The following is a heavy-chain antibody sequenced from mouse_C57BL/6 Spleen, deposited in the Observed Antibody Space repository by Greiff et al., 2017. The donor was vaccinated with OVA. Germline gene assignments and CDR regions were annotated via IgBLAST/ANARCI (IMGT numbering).Heavy chain of an antibody. CDR2: ISDGGSYT. CDR3: ARDRVATDWYFDV. V-gene: IGHV5-4*01. Sequence: EVQVVESGGGLVKPGGSLKLSCAASGFTFSSYAMSWVRQTPEKRLEWVATISDGGSYTYYPDNVKGRFTISRDNAKNNLYLQMSHLKSEDTAMYYCARDRVATDWYFDVWGTGTTVTVSS. D-gene: IGHD1-1*02. CDR1: GFTFSSYA. J-gene: IGHJ1*03.